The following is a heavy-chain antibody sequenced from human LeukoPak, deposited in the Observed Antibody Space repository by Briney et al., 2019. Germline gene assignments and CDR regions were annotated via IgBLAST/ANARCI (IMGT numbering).Heavy chain of an antibody. D-gene: IGHD6-13*01. CDR1: GFTVSSNY. CDR2: IYSGGST. CDR3: ARRGYRHSSPALEFDY. V-gene: IGHV3-53*01. Sequence: PGGSLRLSCAASGFTVSSNYMSWVRQAPGKGLEWVSVIYSGGSTYYADSVKGRFTISRDNSKNTLYLQMNSLRAEDTAVYYCARRGYRHSSPALEFDYWGQGTLVTVSS. J-gene: IGHJ4*02.